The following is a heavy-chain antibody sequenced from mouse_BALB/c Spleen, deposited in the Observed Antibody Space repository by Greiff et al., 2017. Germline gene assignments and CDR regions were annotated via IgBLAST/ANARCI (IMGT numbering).Heavy chain of an antibody. CDR1: GYTFTDYE. CDR2: IDPETGGT. CDR3: TRNYGYGYYYAMDY. Sequence: VQLQQSGAELVRPGASVTLSCKASGYTFTDYEMHWVKQTPVHGLEWIGAIDPETGGTAYNQKFKGKATLTADKSSSTAYMELRSLTSEDSAVYYCTRNYGYGYYYAMDYWGQGTSVTVSS. J-gene: IGHJ4*01. D-gene: IGHD1-2*01. V-gene: IGHV1-15*01.